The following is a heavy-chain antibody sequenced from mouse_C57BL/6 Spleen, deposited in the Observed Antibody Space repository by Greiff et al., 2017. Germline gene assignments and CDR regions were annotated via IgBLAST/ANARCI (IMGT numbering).Heavy chain of an antibody. CDR2: INPNNGGT. J-gene: IGHJ1*03. CDR1: GYTFTDYY. V-gene: IGHV1-26*01. Sequence: VQLQQSGPELVKPGASVKISCKASGYTFTDYYMNWVKQSHGKSLEWIGDINPNNGGTSYNQKFKGKATLTVDKSSSTSYMELRSLTSEDSAVYYCARQGSYYGSRDWYFDVWGTGTTGTVSS. D-gene: IGHD1-1*01. CDR3: ARQGSYYGSRDWYFDV.